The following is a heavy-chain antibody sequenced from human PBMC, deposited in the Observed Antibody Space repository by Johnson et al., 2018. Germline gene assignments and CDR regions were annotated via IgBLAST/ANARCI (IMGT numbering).Heavy chain of an antibody. D-gene: IGHD4-11*01. CDR1: GGSISSYY. J-gene: IGHJ6*02. CDR3: ARALQDYYYGMDG. V-gene: IGHV4-59*01. CDR2: IYYSGST. Sequence: QVQLVESGPGLVKPSETLSLTCTVSGGSISSYYWSWIRQPPGKGLEWIGYIYYSGSTNYNPSLTRRVTISVDTSKNQFSLKLSSVTAADTAVYYCARALQDYYYGMDGWGQGTTVTVSS.